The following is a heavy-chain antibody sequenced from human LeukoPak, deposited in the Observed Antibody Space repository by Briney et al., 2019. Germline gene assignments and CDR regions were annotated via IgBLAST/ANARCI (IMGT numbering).Heavy chain of an antibody. CDR3: ARGYCGGDCYWGYFDY. Sequence: PGGSLRLSCAASGFTVSSNYMSWVRQAPGKGLDWVSVIYSGGSTYYADSVKGRFTISRDNSKNTLYLQMNSLRAEDTAVYYCARGYCGGDCYWGYFDYWGQGTLVTVSS. CDR1: GFTVSSNY. D-gene: IGHD2-21*02. V-gene: IGHV3-53*01. J-gene: IGHJ4*02. CDR2: IYSGGST.